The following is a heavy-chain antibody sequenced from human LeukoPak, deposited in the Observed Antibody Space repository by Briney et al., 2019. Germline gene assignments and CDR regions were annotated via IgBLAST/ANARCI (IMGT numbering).Heavy chain of an antibody. Sequence: SETLSLTCTVSGGSISSSSYYWSWIRQPAGKGLEWIGRIYTSGSTNYNPSLKSRVTISVDTSKNQFSLKLSSVTAADTAVYYCARDQPPLYCSSTSCYAGGENWFDPWGQGTLVTVSS. V-gene: IGHV4-61*02. J-gene: IGHJ5*02. D-gene: IGHD2-2*01. CDR2: IYTSGST. CDR1: GGSISSSSYY. CDR3: ARDQPPLYCSSTSCYAGGENWFDP.